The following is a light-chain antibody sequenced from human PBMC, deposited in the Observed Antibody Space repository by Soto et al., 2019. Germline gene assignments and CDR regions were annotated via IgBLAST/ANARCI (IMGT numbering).Light chain of an antibody. CDR1: QSISGY. V-gene: IGKV1-39*01. J-gene: IGKJ3*01. CDR3: QQSYSTPFP. CDR2: ASS. Sequence: DVPMTQSPSSLSASVGDRVTITCRASQSISGYLNWYHQRPGKAPKLLIYASSSLQSGVPSRFSGSGAGTDFTLTISSLQPEDFATYYCQQSYSTPFPFGPGTKVDIK.